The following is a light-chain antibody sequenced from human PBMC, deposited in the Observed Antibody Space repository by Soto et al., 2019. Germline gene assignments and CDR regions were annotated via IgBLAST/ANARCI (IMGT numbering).Light chain of an antibody. CDR2: EVS. CDR3: SSYTSSNTLI. CDR1: SSDVGGYDF. J-gene: IGLJ2*01. V-gene: IGLV2-14*01. Sequence: QSALTQPASVSGSPGQSITISCTGTSSDVGGYDFVSWYQQHPGKAPKLIIYEVSYRPSGVSNHFSASKSGNTASLTVSGLQADDEADYYCSSYTSSNTLIFGGGTKLTVL.